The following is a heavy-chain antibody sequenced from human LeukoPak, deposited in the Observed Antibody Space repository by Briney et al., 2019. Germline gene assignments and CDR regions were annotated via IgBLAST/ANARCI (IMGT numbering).Heavy chain of an antibody. Sequence: GGSLRLSCAASGFTFSGSAMHWVRQASGKGLEWVGRIRSKANSYATAYAASVKGRFTISRDDSKNTAYLQMNGLKTEDTAVYYCTLRPVEMATITDYWGQGTLVTVSS. J-gene: IGHJ4*02. CDR2: IRSKANSYAT. V-gene: IGHV3-73*01. CDR3: TLRPVEMATITDY. D-gene: IGHD5-24*01. CDR1: GFTFSGSA.